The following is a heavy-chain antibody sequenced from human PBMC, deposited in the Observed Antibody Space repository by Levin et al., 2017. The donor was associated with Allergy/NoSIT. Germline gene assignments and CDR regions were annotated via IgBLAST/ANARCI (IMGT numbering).Heavy chain of an antibody. J-gene: IGHJ4*01. D-gene: IGHD2-21*02. V-gene: IGHV4-34*01. CDR2: ISLAGST. CDR3: AGPLQTVFDH. Sequence: TSETLSLRCTFFGDSLTDYFWTWIRQPSGKGLEWLGEISLAGSTKYNPSLESRVTISLDTSKKEVTLKLNSLTAADTGVYYCAGPLQTVFDHWGQGTLVTVSS. CDR1: GDSLTDYF.